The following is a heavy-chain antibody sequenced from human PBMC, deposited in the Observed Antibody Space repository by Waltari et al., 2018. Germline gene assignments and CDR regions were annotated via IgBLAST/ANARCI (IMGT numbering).Heavy chain of an antibody. CDR2: FIPILGIA. Sequence: QVQLVQSGAEVKKPGSSVKVSCKASGGTFSSYAISWVRQAPGQGLEWMGGFIPILGIANYAQKFQGRVTMTADESTSTAYMELSSLRAEDTAVYYCARAYYYGSGSLHFDYWGQGTLVTVSS. V-gene: IGHV1-69*04. J-gene: IGHJ4*02. D-gene: IGHD3-10*01. CDR1: GGTFSSYA. CDR3: ARAYYYGSGSLHFDY.